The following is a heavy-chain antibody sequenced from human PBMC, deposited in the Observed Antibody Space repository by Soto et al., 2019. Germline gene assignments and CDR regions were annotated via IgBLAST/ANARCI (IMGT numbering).Heavy chain of an antibody. CDR2: ISGSAYST. CDR1: GFTFSSHA. CDR3: AKDPHS. J-gene: IGHJ4*02. V-gene: IGHV3-23*01. Sequence: PGGSLRLSCTASGFTFSSHAMSWVRQAPGRGLEWVSGISGSAYSTYYADSVEGRFTISRDNSKSTLYLQINSLRADDTAVYYCAKDPHSWGQGTQVTVYS.